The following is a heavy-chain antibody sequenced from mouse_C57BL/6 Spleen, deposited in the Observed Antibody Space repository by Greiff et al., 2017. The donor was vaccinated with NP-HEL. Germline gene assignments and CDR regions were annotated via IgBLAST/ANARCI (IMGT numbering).Heavy chain of an antibody. V-gene: IGHV1-26*01. CDR3: DRKDYYGSRAMDY. CDR2: INPNNGGT. CDR1: GYTFTDYY. J-gene: IGHJ4*01. D-gene: IGHD1-1*01. Sequence: EVQLQQSGPELVKPGASVKISCKASGYTFTDYYMNWVKQSHGKSLEWIGDINPNNGGTSYNQKFKGKATLTVDKSSSTAYMELRSLTSEDSAVYYCDRKDYYGSRAMDYWGQGTSVTVSS.